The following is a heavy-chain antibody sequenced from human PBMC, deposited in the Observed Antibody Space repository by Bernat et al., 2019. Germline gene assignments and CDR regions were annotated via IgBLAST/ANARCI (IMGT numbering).Heavy chain of an antibody. CDR3: ARAEKDIVVVVAAIGY. J-gene: IGHJ4*02. V-gene: IGHV3-30-3*01. D-gene: IGHD2-15*01. Sequence: QVQLVESGGGVVQPGRSLRLSCAASGFTFSSYAMHWVRQAPGKGLEWVAVISYDGSNKYYADSVKGRFTISRDNSKNTLYLQMNSLRAEDTAVYYCARAEKDIVVVVAAIGYWGQGTLVTVSS. CDR2: ISYDGSNK. CDR1: GFTFSSYA.